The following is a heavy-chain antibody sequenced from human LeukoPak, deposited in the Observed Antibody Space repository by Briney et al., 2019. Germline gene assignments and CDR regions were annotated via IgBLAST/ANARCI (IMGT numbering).Heavy chain of an antibody. V-gene: IGHV3-7*01. CDR3: AKGAGYSYGYEVDY. CDR1: GFTFSNYW. CDR2: IKQDRSEK. J-gene: IGHJ4*02. Sequence: PGGSLRLSCAASGFTFSNYWMSWVRQAPGKGLEWVANIKQDRSEKYYVDSVKGRFTISRDNAKNSLYLQMNSLRAEDTAVYYCAKGAGYSYGYEVDYWGQGTLVTVSS. D-gene: IGHD5-18*01.